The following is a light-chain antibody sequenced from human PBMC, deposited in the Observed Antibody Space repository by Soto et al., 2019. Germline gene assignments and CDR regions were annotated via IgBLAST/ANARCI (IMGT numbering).Light chain of an antibody. CDR3: QQRSHWPPIT. CDR1: QSVSSY. V-gene: IGKV3-11*01. J-gene: IGKJ5*01. Sequence: EIVLTQSPATLSLSPGERATLSCRASQSVSSYLAWYQQKPGQAPRLLIYDASNRATGIPARFSGSGSGTDFTLTISSLEPADFAVHYCQQRSHWPPITFGQGTRLEIK. CDR2: DAS.